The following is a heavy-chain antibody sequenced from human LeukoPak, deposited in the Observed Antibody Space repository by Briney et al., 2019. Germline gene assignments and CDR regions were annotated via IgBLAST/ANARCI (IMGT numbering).Heavy chain of an antibody. CDR3: ASGFDYYDSSGYY. CDR2: ISSSSSYI. CDR1: GFTFSSYS. Sequence: PGGSLRLSCAASGFTFSSYSMNWVRQAPGKGLEWVSSISSSSSYIYYADSVKGRFTISRDNAKNTLSLQMDSLRAEDTAVYYCASGFDYYDSSGYYWGQGTLVTVSS. J-gene: IGHJ4*02. V-gene: IGHV3-21*01. D-gene: IGHD3-22*01.